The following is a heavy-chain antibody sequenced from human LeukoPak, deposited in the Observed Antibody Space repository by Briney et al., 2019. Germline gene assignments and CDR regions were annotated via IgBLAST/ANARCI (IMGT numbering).Heavy chain of an antibody. CDR2: INPNSGGT. Sequence: ASVKVSCKASGYTFTDYYMHWVRQAPGQGLEWMGWINPNSGGTNYAQKFQGRVTMTRDTSISTAYMELSSLRSDDTAVYYCARDARITVAGWFDYWGQRTLVTVSS. CDR1: GYTFTDYY. D-gene: IGHD6-19*01. J-gene: IGHJ4*02. V-gene: IGHV1-2*02. CDR3: ARDARITVAGWFDY.